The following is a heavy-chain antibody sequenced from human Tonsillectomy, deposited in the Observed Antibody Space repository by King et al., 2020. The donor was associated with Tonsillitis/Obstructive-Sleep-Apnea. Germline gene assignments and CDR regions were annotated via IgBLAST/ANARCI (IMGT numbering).Heavy chain of an antibody. V-gene: IGHV1-18*01. J-gene: IGHJ1*01. CDR2: SRPYDGDT. CDR3: ARDYYDSSGYYHGYFQH. Sequence: QLVQSGAEVKKPGASVKVSCKASGYTFTSYDITWVRQAPGQGLEWMGWSRPYDGDTNYAQKLQGRVTMTSDTSTTTAYMELRSLRSDDTAVYYFARDYYDSSGYYHGYFQHWGQGTLVTVSS. CDR1: GYTFTSYD. D-gene: IGHD3-22*01.